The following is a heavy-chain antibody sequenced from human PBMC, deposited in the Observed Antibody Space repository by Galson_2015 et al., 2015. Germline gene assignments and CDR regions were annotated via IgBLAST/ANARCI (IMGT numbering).Heavy chain of an antibody. CDR2: IKTNRGNNST. D-gene: IGHD4-17*01. CDR3: TRWMDGESFPFDY. Sequence: SLRLSCAASGFTFSASAIHWVRQASGKGLEWVGRIKTNRGNNSTSYGASVNGRISISRDESGNTAYLQMSSLKTEATAMYFCTRWMDGESFPFDYWGQGALVTVSS. CDR1: GFTFSASA. V-gene: IGHV3-73*01. J-gene: IGHJ4*02.